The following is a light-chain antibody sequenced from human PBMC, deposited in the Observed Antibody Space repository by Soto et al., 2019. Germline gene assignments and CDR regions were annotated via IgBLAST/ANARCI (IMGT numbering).Light chain of an antibody. Sequence: AIQLTQSPSSLSASIGDRVTITCRASQGISSALAWYQKKPGKAPSLLIYGASTLESGVPSSFSGSGSGTDFTLTISRLEPEDFAVYYCQQYGSSPPITFGQGTRLEIK. V-gene: IGKV1-13*02. CDR1: QGISSA. CDR3: QQYGSSPPIT. J-gene: IGKJ5*01. CDR2: GAS.